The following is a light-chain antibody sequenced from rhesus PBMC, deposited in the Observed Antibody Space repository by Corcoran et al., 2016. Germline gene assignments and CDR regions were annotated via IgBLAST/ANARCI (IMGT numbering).Light chain of an antibody. CDR1: QGISNN. CDR3: QQGSGFPLT. Sequence: DIQMTQSPSSLSASVGDRVTITCQASQGISNNLAWYQTKPGKVPKLLIYAATTLQSGFPSRFSGNASRTEFTLTISSLQPEDFATDFCQQGSGFPLTFGGGTKVEIK. CDR2: AAT. V-gene: IGKV1S13*01. J-gene: IGKJ4*01.